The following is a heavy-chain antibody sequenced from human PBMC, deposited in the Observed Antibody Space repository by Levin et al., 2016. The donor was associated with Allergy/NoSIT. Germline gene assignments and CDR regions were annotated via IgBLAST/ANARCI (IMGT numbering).Heavy chain of an antibody. CDR2: INTNTGNP. V-gene: IGHV7-4-1*02. CDR3: ARVAYYDIINWFDP. D-gene: IGHD3-9*01. J-gene: IGHJ5*02. Sequence: WVRQAPGQGLEWMGWINTNTGNPTYAQGFTGRFVFSLDTSVSTAYLQISSLKAEDTAVYYCARVAYYDIINWFDPWGQGTLVTVSS.